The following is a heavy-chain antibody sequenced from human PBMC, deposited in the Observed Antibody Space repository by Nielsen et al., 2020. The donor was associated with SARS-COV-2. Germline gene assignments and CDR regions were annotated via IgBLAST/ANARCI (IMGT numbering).Heavy chain of an antibody. CDR2: ISGSGGST. D-gene: IGHD3-10*01. V-gene: IGHV3-23*01. Sequence: WLRQPPGKGLEWVSAISGSGGSTYYADSVKDRFTISRDNSKNTLYLEMKSLRAEDTAVYYCAREGHSQSVIVINSYVDYWGQGTLVTVSS. J-gene: IGHJ4*02. CDR3: AREGHSQSVIVINSYVDY.